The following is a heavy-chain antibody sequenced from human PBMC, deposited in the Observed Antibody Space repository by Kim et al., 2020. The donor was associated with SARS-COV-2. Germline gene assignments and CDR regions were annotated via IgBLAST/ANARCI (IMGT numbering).Heavy chain of an antibody. D-gene: IGHD3-22*01. V-gene: IGHV4-34*01. J-gene: IGHJ4*02. CDR2: INHSGST. CDR1: GGSFSGYY. CDR3: ARGLATMIPVY. Sequence: SETLSLTCAVYGGSFSGYYWSWIRQPPGKGLEWIGEINHSGSTNYNPSLKSQVTISVDTSKNQFSLKLSSVTAADTAVYYCARGLATMIPVYWGQGTLVTVSS.